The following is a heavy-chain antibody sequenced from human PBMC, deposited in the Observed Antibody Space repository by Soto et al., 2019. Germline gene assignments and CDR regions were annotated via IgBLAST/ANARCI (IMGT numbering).Heavy chain of an antibody. J-gene: IGHJ5*02. CDR1: GYTFTGYY. Sequence: ASVKVSCKASGYTFTGYYMHCVRQAPGQVLEWMGWINPNSGGTNYAQKFQGRVTMTRDTSISTAYMELSRLRSDDTAVYYCARDEGDIVVVPAAILHNWFDPWGQGTLVTVSS. CDR2: INPNSGGT. D-gene: IGHD2-2*01. CDR3: ARDEGDIVVVPAAILHNWFDP. V-gene: IGHV1-2*02.